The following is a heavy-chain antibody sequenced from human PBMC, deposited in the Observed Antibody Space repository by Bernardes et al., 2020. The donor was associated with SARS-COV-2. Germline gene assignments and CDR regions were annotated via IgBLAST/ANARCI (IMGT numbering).Heavy chain of an antibody. CDR2: ISHSGST. Sequence: SETLSLTFAVYGGSFSAYYWSWIRQPPGKGLEWIGEISHSGSTNYNPSLKSRVTISVDTSKNQFSLKVSSVTAADTAVYYCARGNDYHSGTFYKSYGLDVWGQGTTGTVSS. V-gene: IGHV4-34*01. J-gene: IGHJ6*02. CDR3: ARGNDYHSGTFYKSYGLDV. D-gene: IGHD3-10*01. CDR1: GGSFSAYY.